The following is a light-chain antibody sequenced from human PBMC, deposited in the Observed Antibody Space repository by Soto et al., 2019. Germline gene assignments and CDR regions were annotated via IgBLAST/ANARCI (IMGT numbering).Light chain of an antibody. Sequence: QSVLTQPRSVSGSPGQSVTISCTGTNSDVGGYNFVSWYQHNPGKAPKLMIFDVSARPSGVPDRFSGSKSANTASLTISGLQAEDEADYYCCSYAGTYTPLFGGGTKVTVL. J-gene: IGLJ2*01. CDR1: NSDVGGYNF. CDR2: DVS. V-gene: IGLV2-11*01. CDR3: CSYAGTYTPL.